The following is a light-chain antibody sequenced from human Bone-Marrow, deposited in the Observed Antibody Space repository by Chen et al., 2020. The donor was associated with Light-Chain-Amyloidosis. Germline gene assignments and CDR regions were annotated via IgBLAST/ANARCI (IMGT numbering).Light chain of an antibody. CDR3: SSYTITTTLV. CDR2: EVT. CDR1: SSDVGGDNH. V-gene: IGLV2-14*01. Sequence: QSALTQPASVSGSPGQSITISCTGTSSDVGGDNHVSWYQQHPDKAPTLMIYEVTNRPSWVPDRFSGSKSDNTASLSISGLQTEDEADYFCSSYTITTTLVFGSGTRVTVL. J-gene: IGLJ1*01.